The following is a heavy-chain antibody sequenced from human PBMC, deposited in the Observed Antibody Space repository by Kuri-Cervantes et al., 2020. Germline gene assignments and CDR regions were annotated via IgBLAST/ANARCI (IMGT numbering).Heavy chain of an antibody. CDR3: TTEGVGAFDI. J-gene: IGHJ3*02. Sequence: GESLKISCAASGFTFSTYWMSWVRQAPGKGLEWVANIKGDGSEKYYVDSVKGRFTISRDNAKNSLYLQMNSLKTEDTAVYHCTTEGVGAFDIWGQGTMVTVSS. CDR1: GFTFSTYW. D-gene: IGHD3-16*01. V-gene: IGHV3-7*03. CDR2: IKGDGSEK.